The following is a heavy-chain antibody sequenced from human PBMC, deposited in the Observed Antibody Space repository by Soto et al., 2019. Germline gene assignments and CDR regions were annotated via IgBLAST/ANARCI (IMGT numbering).Heavy chain of an antibody. Sequence: QLQLQESGSGLVKPSQTLSLTCAVSGGSISSGAYSWSWIRQPPGKGLEWIGYISHRGSTNCNPSLKGRVTISVDRSKNQCSLNLNSVTAADTAVYYCARYEIVAGKYDRFDFWGQGTMVTVSS. CDR1: GGSISSGAYS. V-gene: IGHV4-30-2*01. CDR2: ISHRGST. J-gene: IGHJ3*01. CDR3: ARYEIVAGKYDRFDF. D-gene: IGHD3-22*01.